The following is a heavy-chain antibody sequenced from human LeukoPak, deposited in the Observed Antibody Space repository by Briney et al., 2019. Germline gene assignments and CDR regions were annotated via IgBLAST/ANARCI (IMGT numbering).Heavy chain of an antibody. CDR2: IYHSGST. CDR3: ARARREMVDY. V-gene: IGHV4-38-2*02. D-gene: IGHD5-24*01. CDR1: GYSISGGYY. J-gene: IGHJ4*02. Sequence: PSETLSLTCTVSGYSISGGYYWGWIRQPPGKGLEWIGSIYHSGSTYYNPSLKSRVTISVDTSKNQFSLKLSSVTAADTAVYYCARARREMVDYWGQGTLVTVSS.